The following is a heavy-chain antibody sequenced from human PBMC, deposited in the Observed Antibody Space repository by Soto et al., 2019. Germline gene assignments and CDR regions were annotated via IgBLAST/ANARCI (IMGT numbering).Heavy chain of an antibody. Sequence: GGSLRLSCAASGVTFSSYAMSWVRQAPGKGLEWVSAISGSGDSTYYADSVKGRFTISRDNSKNTLYLQMNSLRAEDTAVYYCNYDSSGYYYFDYWGQGTLVTVSS. V-gene: IGHV3-23*01. J-gene: IGHJ4*02. CDR3: NYDSSGYYYFDY. CDR1: GVTFSSYA. CDR2: ISGSGDST. D-gene: IGHD3-22*01.